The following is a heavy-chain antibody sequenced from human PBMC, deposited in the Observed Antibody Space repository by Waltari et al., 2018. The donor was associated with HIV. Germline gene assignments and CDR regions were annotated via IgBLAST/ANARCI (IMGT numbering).Heavy chain of an antibody. CDR1: GYTFTSYY. J-gene: IGHJ4*02. Sequence: QVQLVQSGAEVKKPGASVKVSCKASGYTFTSYYMHWVRQAPGQGLDWMGIINPSGGSTSYAQKFQGRVTMTRDTSTSTVYMELSSLRSEDTAVYYCARGPDIVVVPAATTAYFDYWGQGTLVTVSS. V-gene: IGHV1-46*01. CDR2: INPSGGST. CDR3: ARGPDIVVVPAATTAYFDY. D-gene: IGHD2-2*01.